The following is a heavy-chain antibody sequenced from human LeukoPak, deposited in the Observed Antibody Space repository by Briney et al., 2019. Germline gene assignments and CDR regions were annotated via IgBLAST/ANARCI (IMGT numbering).Heavy chain of an antibody. CDR2: IKSKTDGGTT. D-gene: IGHD3-22*01. J-gene: IGHJ4*02. CDR1: GFTFSNAW. Sequence: GGSLRLSCAASGFTFSNAWMSWVRQAPGKGLEWVGRIKSKTDGGTTDYAAPVKGRFTISRDDSKNTLYLQMNSLRTEDTAVYYCTTGEGFNYYDSSGYWRDWGQGTLVTVSS. CDR3: TTGEGFNYYDSSGYWRD. V-gene: IGHV3-15*01.